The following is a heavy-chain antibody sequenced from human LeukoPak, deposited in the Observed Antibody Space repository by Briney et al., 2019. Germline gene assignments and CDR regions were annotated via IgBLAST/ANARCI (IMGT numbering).Heavy chain of an antibody. J-gene: IGHJ4*02. CDR3: AKPVDPGYSYGPFDY. V-gene: IGHV1-69*04. CDR1: GGTFSSYA. Sequence: SVKVSCKASGGTFSSYAISWVRQAPGQGLEWMGRIIPILGIANYAQKFQGRVTITADKSTSTAYMELSSLRAEDTAVYYCAKPVDPGYSYGPFDYWGQGTLVTVSS. D-gene: IGHD5-18*01. CDR2: IIPILGIA.